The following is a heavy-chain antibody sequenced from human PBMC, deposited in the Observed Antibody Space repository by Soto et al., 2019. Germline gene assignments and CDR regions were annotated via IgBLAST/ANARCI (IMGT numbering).Heavy chain of an antibody. Sequence: LQLQESGPGLAKPSETLSLTCSVSGGSISSSSYYWGWIRQPPGKGLEWTGSIHYSGSTYYNPSLRSRVTISVDTSKNQFFLKLSSVTAADTAVYYCARQDNYGYVFDYWGQGTLVTVSS. CDR3: ARQDNYGYVFDY. CDR2: IHYSGST. CDR1: GGSISSSSYY. J-gene: IGHJ4*02. V-gene: IGHV4-39*01. D-gene: IGHD5-18*01.